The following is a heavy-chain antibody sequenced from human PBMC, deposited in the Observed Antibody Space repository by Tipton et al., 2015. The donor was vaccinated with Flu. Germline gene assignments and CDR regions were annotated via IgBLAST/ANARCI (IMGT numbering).Heavy chain of an antibody. J-gene: IGHJ3*01. CDR2: ISTSGST. D-gene: IGHD5-12*01. Sequence: TLSLTCTVSGGSVTSSYWSWIRQLAGKGLEWIGRISTSGSTNYNASLESRVTMSRDTSKNHFSLRLSSATAADTALYYCARDLRGYSGYTGGDAFDLWGPGIMVTVSS. CDR3: ARDLRGYSGYTGGDAFDL. CDR1: GGSVTSSY. V-gene: IGHV4-4*07.